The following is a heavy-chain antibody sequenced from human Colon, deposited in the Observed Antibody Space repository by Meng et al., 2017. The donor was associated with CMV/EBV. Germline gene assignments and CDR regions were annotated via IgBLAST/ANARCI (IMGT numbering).Heavy chain of an antibody. Sequence: SETLSLTCSVSGDSINNTRFYWAWIRQPSGKGLEYIAAIHYSGSAFYSPSLKSRLTISIDTSKSQFSLKVTSVTAADTAVYYCARRAARQGDLDFWGQGTLVTVSS. J-gene: IGHJ4*02. CDR1: GDSINNTRFY. CDR2: IHYSGSA. CDR3: ARRAARQGDLDF. V-gene: IGHV4-39*01. D-gene: IGHD6-6*01.